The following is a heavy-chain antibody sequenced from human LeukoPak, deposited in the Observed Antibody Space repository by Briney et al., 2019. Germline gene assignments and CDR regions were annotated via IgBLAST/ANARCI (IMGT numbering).Heavy chain of an antibody. V-gene: IGHV4-34*01. Sequence: SETLSLTCAVYGGSFSGYYWSWIRQPPGKGLEWIGEINHSGSTNYNPSLKSRVTISVDTSKNQFSLKLSSVTAADTAVYYCARHSYYGSGGYTNWFDPWGQGTLVTVSS. J-gene: IGHJ5*02. D-gene: IGHD3-10*01. CDR1: GGSFSGYY. CDR2: INHSGST. CDR3: ARHSYYGSGGYTNWFDP.